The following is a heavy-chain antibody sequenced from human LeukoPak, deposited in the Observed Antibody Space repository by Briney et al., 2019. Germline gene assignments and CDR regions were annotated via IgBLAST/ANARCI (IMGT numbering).Heavy chain of an antibody. J-gene: IGHJ4*02. CDR3: AKHLSTSSRSYFDS. D-gene: IGHD6-13*01. Sequence: GGSLRLSCAASGFTFSTDAMSWVRQAPGEELAWVSTIIGSGESTYYADALKGRFTISRDNSKNTLYLQVNRLRAEDTGFYYCAKHLSTSSRSYFDSWGQGTLVTVSS. CDR2: IIGSGEST. CDR1: GFTFSTDA. V-gene: IGHV3-23*01.